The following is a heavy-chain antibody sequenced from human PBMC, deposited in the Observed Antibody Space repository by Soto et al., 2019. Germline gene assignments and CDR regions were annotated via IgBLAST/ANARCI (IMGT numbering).Heavy chain of an antibody. CDR1: GYTFTSYD. Sequence: QVQLVQSGAEVKKPGASVKVSCKASGYTFTSYDINWVRQATGQGLEWMGWMNPNSGNTGYAQKVPGRVTMTRTTSISTAYMELSSLRSEDTAVSFCARVEAARYYYGMDVWGQGTTVTVSS. CDR3: ARVEAARYYYGMDV. V-gene: IGHV1-8*01. D-gene: IGHD2-15*01. CDR2: MNPNSGNT. J-gene: IGHJ6*02.